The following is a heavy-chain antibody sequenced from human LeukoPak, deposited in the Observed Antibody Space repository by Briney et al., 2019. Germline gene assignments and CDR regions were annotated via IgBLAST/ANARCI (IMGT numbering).Heavy chain of an antibody. Sequence: GESLRLSCAASGFTFSGYWVHWVRQAPGKGLVWVSRINSGGSSTSSADSVEGRFTISRDNTKNTLYLQMNSLRAEDTAVYYCARGTSGYGYDAFDIWGQGTMVTVST. CDR3: ARGTSGYGYDAFDI. CDR1: GFTFSGYW. V-gene: IGHV3-74*01. CDR2: INSGGSST. J-gene: IGHJ3*02. D-gene: IGHD5-12*01.